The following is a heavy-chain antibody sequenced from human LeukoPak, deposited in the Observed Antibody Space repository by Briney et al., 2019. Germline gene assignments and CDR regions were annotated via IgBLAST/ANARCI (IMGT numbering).Heavy chain of an antibody. CDR3: VKDQWIEH. D-gene: IGHD2-2*03. Sequence: GGSLSLSGSVSGFTFSAYTMHWVRQAPGRGLQYVSSISTNGGKTYYADSVKGRFIISRDNSKNTLFLQMSSLRVEDTAVYYCVKDQWIEHWGQGVLVTVSS. J-gene: IGHJ1*01. CDR1: GFTFSAYT. CDR2: ISTNGGKT. V-gene: IGHV3-64D*09.